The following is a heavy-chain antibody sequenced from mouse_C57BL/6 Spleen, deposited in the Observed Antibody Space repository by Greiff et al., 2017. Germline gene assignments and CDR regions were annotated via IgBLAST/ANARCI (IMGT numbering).Heavy chain of an antibody. J-gene: IGHJ2*01. V-gene: IGHV5-4*01. CDR2: ISDGGSYT. D-gene: IGHD5-1*01. CDR1: GFTFSSYA. Sequence: EVQRVESGGGLVKPGGSLKLSCAASGFTFSSYAMSWVRQTPEKRLEWVATISDGGSYTYYPDNVKGRFTISRDNAKNNLYLQMSHLKSEDTAMYYCARGSNYLDYWGQGTTLTVSS. CDR3: ARGSNYLDY.